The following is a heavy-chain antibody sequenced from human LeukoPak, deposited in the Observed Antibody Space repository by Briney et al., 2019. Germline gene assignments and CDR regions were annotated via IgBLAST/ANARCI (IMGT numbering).Heavy chain of an antibody. CDR1: GGTFSSFA. D-gene: IGHD5-12*01. J-gene: IGHJ4*02. Sequence: GASVKVSCKVSGGTFSSFAINWVRQAPGQGLEWMGRIIPILGTTTYAQKFQDRVTITADRSTNTFYMEVSSLRSEDTAVFYCARSTGERGFSSNFEYWGQGTLVTVSP. V-gene: IGHV1-69*04. CDR2: IIPILGTT. CDR3: ARSTGERGFSSNFEY.